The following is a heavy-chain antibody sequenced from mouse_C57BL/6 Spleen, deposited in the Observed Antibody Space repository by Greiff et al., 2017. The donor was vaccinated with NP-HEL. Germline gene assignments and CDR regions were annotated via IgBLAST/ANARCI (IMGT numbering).Heavy chain of an antibody. Sequence: LVESGAELVRPGTSVKMSCKASGYTFTNYWIGWAKQRPGHGLEWIGDIYPGGGYTNYNEKFKGKATLTADKSSSTAYMQFSSLTSEDSAIYYCARRSGYYGFAYWGQGTLVTVSA. D-gene: IGHD2-3*01. CDR1: GYTFTNYW. J-gene: IGHJ3*01. CDR2: IYPGGGYT. CDR3: ARRSGYYGFAY. V-gene: IGHV1-63*01.